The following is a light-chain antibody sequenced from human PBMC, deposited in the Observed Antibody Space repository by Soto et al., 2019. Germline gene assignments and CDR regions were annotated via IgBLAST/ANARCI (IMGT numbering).Light chain of an antibody. V-gene: IGLV2-14*03. CDR3: LSHTTRRIYV. CDR2: NFN. J-gene: IGLJ1*01. Sequence: QSVLTQPASVSGSPGQSITISCAGTSSDIGGYDYVSWYQQHPGKSPKLMIYNFNNLPSLVSFRFSGSKSANTASLTISGLQTEDEADYYCLSHTTRRIYVFGPGTKVTVL. CDR1: SSDIGGYDY.